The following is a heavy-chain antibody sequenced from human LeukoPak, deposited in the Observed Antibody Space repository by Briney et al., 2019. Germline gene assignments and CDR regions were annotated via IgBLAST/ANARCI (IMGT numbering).Heavy chain of an antibody. Sequence: PSETLSLTCTVSGGSISSYYWSWIRQPPGKGLEWIGYIYYSGSTNYNPSLKSRVTISVDTSKNQFSLKLSSVTAADTAVYYCASALYSSGWYYFDYWDQGTLVTVSS. CDR2: IYYSGST. J-gene: IGHJ4*02. CDR1: GGSISSYY. CDR3: ASALYSSGWYYFDY. V-gene: IGHV4-59*01. D-gene: IGHD6-19*01.